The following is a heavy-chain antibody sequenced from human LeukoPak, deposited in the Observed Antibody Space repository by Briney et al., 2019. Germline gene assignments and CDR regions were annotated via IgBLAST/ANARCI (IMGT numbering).Heavy chain of an antibody. CDR2: VSYIGST. D-gene: IGHD4-17*01. J-gene: IGHJ3*02. CDR3: ARDLVTVTKGFDI. CDR1: DDSFSSHY. Sequence: SETLSLTCAVSDDSFSSHYWTWIRQPPGKGLEWIGYVSYIGSTNYNPSLKSRVTISIDTSRNQFSLRLSSVTAADTAVYYCARDLVTVTKGFDIWGQGTMVSVSS. V-gene: IGHV4-59*11.